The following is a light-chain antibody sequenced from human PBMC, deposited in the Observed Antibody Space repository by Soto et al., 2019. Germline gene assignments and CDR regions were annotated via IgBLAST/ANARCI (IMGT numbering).Light chain of an antibody. J-gene: IGLJ2*01. CDR1: SSNIGAGYD. CDR2: GNS. CDR3: QSYDSSLSGYVV. V-gene: IGLV1-40*01. Sequence: QSVLTQPPSVYGAPGQRVTISCTGSSSNIGAGYDVHWYQQLPGTAPKLLIYGNSNRPSGVPDRFSGSKSSTSASLAITGLQAEDEADYYCQSYDSSLSGYVVFGGGTKLTV.